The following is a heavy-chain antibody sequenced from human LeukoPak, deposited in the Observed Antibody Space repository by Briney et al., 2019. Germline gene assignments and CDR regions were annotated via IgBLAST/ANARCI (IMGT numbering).Heavy chain of an antibody. CDR3: ARRYSSSSPLDY. Sequence: SETLSLTCTVSGGSISSSSYYWGWIRQPPGKGLKWIGSIYYSGSTYYNPPLKSRVTISVDTSKNQFSLKLSSVTAADTAVYYCARRYSSSSPLDYWGQGTLVTVSS. J-gene: IGHJ4*02. V-gene: IGHV4-39*01. CDR2: IYYSGST. CDR1: GGSISSSSYY. D-gene: IGHD6-6*01.